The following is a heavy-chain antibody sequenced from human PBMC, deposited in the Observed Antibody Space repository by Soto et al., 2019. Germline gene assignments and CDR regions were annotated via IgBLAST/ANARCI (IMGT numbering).Heavy chain of an antibody. J-gene: IGHJ6*03. V-gene: IGHV1-18*01. CDR2: ISAYNGNT. D-gene: IGHD3-9*01. CDR3: ARSDDILTGPYYYYMDV. Sequence: ASVKVSCKASGYTFTSYGISWVRQAPGQGLEWMGWISAYNGNTNYAQKLQGRVTMTTDTSTSTAYMELRSLRSDDTAVYYCARSDDILTGPYYYYMDVWGKGTTVTVSS. CDR1: GYTFTSYG.